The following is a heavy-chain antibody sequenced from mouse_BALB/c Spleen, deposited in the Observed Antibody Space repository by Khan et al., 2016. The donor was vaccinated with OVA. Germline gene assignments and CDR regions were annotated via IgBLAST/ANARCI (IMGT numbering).Heavy chain of an antibody. V-gene: IGHV1S135*01. CDR3: TRHGYVAWFTY. J-gene: IGHJ3*01. CDR1: GYSFTSYY. D-gene: IGHD2-2*01. Sequence: VQLKQSGPELMKPGASVKISCKASGYSFTSYYIHWVMQSHGKSLEWIGYIDPFSGGTTYNQKFKGKATLTVDKSSSPAYIHLSNLTAEDSAVYDCTRHGYVAWFTYWGQGTLVTVSA. CDR2: IDPFSGGT.